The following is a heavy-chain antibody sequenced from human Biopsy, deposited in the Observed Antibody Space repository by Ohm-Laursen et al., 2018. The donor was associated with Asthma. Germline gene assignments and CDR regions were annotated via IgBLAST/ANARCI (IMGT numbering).Heavy chain of an antibody. CDR3: ARKAGSCISRTCYSLDF. CDR1: GGTFNTYV. D-gene: IGHD2-2*01. CDR2: INSVFGTT. Sequence: ASVKVSCKSLGGTFNTYVIGWVRQAPGQGLEWMGGINSVFGTTTYPQKFQDRVTIAADDSTSTVYMELSSLRPEDTAVYYCARKAGSCISRTCYSLDFWGQGTLVAVSS. J-gene: IGHJ4*02. V-gene: IGHV1-69*13.